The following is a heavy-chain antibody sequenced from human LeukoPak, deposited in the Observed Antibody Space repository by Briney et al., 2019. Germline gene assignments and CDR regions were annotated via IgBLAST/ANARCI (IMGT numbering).Heavy chain of an antibody. CDR1: GFTLSHYG. CDR2: IWHDGSDK. D-gene: IGHD2-15*01. V-gene: IGHV3-33*03. Sequence: GRSPRLSCVVSGFTLSHYGMHWVRQAPGKGLEWVAVIWHDGSDKYYADSVKGRFTISRDNSKNTLFLEMNSLRAEDTAVYYCATKTGHCSGGSCYDYWGQGTLVTVSS. J-gene: IGHJ4*02. CDR3: ATKTGHCSGGSCYDY.